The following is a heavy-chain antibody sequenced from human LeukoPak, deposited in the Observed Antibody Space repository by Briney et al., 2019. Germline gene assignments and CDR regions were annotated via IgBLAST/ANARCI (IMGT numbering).Heavy chain of an antibody. V-gene: IGHV1-2*02. Sequence: ASVKVSCKASGYTFTGYYMHWVRQAPGQGLEWMGWINPNSGGTNYAQKFQGRVTMTRDTSISTAYMELSRLRSDDTAVYYCARGGVVVPAAMVARGWFDPWGQGTLVTVSS. CDR2: INPNSGGT. J-gene: IGHJ5*02. D-gene: IGHD2-2*01. CDR1: GYTFTGYY. CDR3: ARGGVVVPAAMVARGWFDP.